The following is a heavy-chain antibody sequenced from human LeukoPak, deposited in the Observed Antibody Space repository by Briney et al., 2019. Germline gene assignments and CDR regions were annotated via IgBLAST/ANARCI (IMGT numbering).Heavy chain of an antibody. CDR2: IRQDGSQK. CDR3: ARDPPND. CDR1: GFTFSSYW. J-gene: IGHJ4*02. V-gene: IGHV3-7*01. Sequence: GGSLRLSCVASGFTFSSYWMSWVRQAPGKGLERVATIRQDGSQKYYVDSVKGRFTISRDNAKDSLYLQMNSLRAEDTAVYYCARDPPNDWGQGTLVTVSS.